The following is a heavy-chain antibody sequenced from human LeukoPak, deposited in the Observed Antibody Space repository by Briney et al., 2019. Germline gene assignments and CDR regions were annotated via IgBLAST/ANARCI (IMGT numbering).Heavy chain of an antibody. CDR3: AREQHGSGSYYALGDY. CDR1: GYTFTSYY. Sequence: ASVKVSCKASGYTFTSYYMRWVRQAPGQGLEWMGIINPSGGSTSYAQKFQGRVTMTRDTSTSTVYMELSSLRSEDTAVYYCAREQHGSGSYYALGDYWGQGTLVTVSS. V-gene: IGHV1-46*01. CDR2: INPSGGST. D-gene: IGHD3-10*01. J-gene: IGHJ4*02.